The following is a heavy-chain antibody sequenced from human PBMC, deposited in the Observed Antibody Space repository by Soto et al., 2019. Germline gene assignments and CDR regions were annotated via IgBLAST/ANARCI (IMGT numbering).Heavy chain of an antibody. CDR1: GFTFSSDS. CDR3: ARARTYGVGDPTTSRDV. Sequence: EVQLVESGGGLVQPGGSLRLSCAASGFTFSSDSMNWVRQAPGKGLEWVSYISSSSSTIYYADSVKGRFTISRDNAKNSLYLQMNSLRDEDTALYYCARARTYGVGDPTTSRDVCGQGPTVTVS. D-gene: IGHD4-17*01. V-gene: IGHV3-48*02. J-gene: IGHJ6*02. CDR2: ISSSSSTI.